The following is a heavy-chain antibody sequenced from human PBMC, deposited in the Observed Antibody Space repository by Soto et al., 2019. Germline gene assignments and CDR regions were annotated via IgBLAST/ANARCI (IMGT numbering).Heavy chain of an antibody. V-gene: IGHV3-30-3*01. D-gene: IGHD3-3*01. CDR1: GFTFSSYA. J-gene: IGHJ6*02. CDR3: AREGHVLRFLELLLSTHYGMDV. CDR2: ISYDGSNK. Sequence: GGSLRLSCPASGFTFSSYAMHWVRQAPGKGLVWVAVISYDGSNKYYADSVKGRFTISRDNSKNTLYLQMNSLRAEDTAVYYCAREGHVLRFLELLLSTHYGMDVWGQGTTVTVFS.